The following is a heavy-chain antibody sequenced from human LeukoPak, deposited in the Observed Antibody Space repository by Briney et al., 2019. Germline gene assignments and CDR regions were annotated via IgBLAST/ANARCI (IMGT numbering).Heavy chain of an antibody. CDR2: IYYSGST. CDR1: GGSISSSSYY. CDR3: ARRALGGRLVFDY. D-gene: IGHD3-9*01. V-gene: IGHV4-39*01. J-gene: IGHJ4*02. Sequence: PSETLSLTCTVSGGSISSSSYYWGWIRQPPGKGLEWIGSIYYSGSTYYNPSLKSRVTISVDTSKNQFSLKLSSVTAADTAVYYCARRALGGRLVFDYWGQGTLVTVPS.